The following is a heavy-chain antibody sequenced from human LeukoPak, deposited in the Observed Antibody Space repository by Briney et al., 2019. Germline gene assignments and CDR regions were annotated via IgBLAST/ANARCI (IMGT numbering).Heavy chain of an antibody. CDR1: GGSISSYY. Sequence: SETLSLTCTVSGGSISSYYWSWLRQPAGKGLEWIGRIYTSGSTNYNPSLKSRVTMSEDTSKNQFSLKLSSVTAADTAVYYCAREVRDGYNYYYYYYMDVWGKGTTVTVSS. CDR3: AREVRDGYNYYYYYYMDV. CDR2: IYTSGST. D-gene: IGHD5-24*01. J-gene: IGHJ6*03. V-gene: IGHV4-4*07.